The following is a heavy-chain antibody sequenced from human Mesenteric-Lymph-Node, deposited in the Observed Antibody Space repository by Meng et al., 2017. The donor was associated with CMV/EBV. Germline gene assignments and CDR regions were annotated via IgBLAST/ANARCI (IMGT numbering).Heavy chain of an antibody. D-gene: IGHD3-3*01. Sequence: GESLKISCAASEFTFSRYWMSWVRQAPGRGLEWVANIKQDGSEKYYVDSVKGRFTISRDNAKNSLYLQMNSLRAEDTAVYYCARALGGSYDFWSGYLDYWGQGALVTVSS. J-gene: IGHJ4*02. CDR1: EFTFSRYW. V-gene: IGHV3-7*01. CDR3: ARALGGSYDFWSGYLDY. CDR2: IKQDGSEK.